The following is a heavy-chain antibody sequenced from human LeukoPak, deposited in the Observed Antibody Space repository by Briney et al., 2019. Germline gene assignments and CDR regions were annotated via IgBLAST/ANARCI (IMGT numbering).Heavy chain of an antibody. CDR3: ARASLYNWNDGAQLDY. J-gene: IGHJ4*02. CDR1: GYTFTSYG. V-gene: IGHV1-2*02. D-gene: IGHD1-1*01. CDR2: INPNSGGT. Sequence: ASVKVSCKASGYTFTSYGISWVRQAPGQGLEWMGWINPNSGGTNYAQKFQGRVTMTRDTSISTAYMELSRLRSDDTAVYYCARASLYNWNDGAQLDYWGQGTLVTVSS.